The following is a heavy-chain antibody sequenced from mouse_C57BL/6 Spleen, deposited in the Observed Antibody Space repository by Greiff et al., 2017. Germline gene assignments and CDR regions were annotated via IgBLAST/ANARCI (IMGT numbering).Heavy chain of an antibody. V-gene: IGHV2-5*01. CDR1: GFSLTSYG. D-gene: IGHD4-1*01. CDR2: IWRGGST. J-gene: IGHJ3*01. CDR3: AKGETGTGPLAY. Sequence: VQLQQSGPGLVQPSQSLSITCTVSGFSLTSYGVHWVRQSPGKGLEWLGVIWRGGSTDYNEAFMSRLSITKDNSKSQVFFKMNSLQADDTAIYYCAKGETGTGPLAYWGQGTLVTVSA.